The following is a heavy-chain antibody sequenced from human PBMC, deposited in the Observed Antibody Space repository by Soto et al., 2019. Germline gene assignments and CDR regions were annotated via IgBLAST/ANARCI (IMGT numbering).Heavy chain of an antibody. Sequence: EVQLVESGGGLVQPGGSLRLSCAASGFTFSSYWMHWVRQAPGKGLVWVSRINSDGSSTSYADSVKGRFTISRDNAKNTLYLQMNSLRAADTAVYYCASLGRIVTQGDYWGQGTLVTVSS. J-gene: IGHJ4*02. CDR2: INSDGSST. D-gene: IGHD1-26*01. CDR3: ASLGRIVTQGDY. V-gene: IGHV3-74*01. CDR1: GFTFSSYW.